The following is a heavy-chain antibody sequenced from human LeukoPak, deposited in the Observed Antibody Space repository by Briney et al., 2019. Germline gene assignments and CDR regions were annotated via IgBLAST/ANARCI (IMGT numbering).Heavy chain of an antibody. V-gene: IGHV1-8*01. CDR3: ARISYMDV. Sequence: ASVTVSCTASGYTFAIYDIHWVRQATGQGLEWMGWMNANSGNTNYAQKFQGRVTMTRNTSISTAYMELSSLRSEDTAVYYCARISYMDVWGQGTTVTVSS. J-gene: IGHJ6*03. CDR1: GYTFAIYD. CDR2: MNANSGNT.